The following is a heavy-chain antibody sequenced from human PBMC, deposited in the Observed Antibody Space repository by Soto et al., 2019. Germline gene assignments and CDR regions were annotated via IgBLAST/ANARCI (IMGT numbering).Heavy chain of an antibody. CDR3: ARDRPDYYDSSGYSADAFDI. Sequence: QVQLQESGPGLVKPSQTLSLTCTVSGGSISSGGYYWSWIRQHPGKGLEWIGYIYYSGSTYYNPSLKSRVTISVDTSKNQFSLKLSSVTAADTAVYYCARDRPDYYDSSGYSADAFDIWGQGTMVTVSS. D-gene: IGHD3-22*01. J-gene: IGHJ3*02. V-gene: IGHV4-31*03. CDR1: GGSISSGGYY. CDR2: IYYSGST.